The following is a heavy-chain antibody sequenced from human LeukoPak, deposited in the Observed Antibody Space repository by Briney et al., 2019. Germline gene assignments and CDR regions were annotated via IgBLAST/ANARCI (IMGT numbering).Heavy chain of an antibody. CDR3: AKDRGGGVIVGATAFDY. CDR1: GFTFSNYG. V-gene: IGHV3-33*05. D-gene: IGHD1-26*01. Sequence: GGSLRLSCAASGFTFSNYGMHWVRQAPGKGLEWVAVISYDGSNKYYADSVKGRFTISRDNSKNTLYLQMNSLRAEDTAVYYCAKDRGGGVIVGATAFDYWGQGTLVTVSS. CDR2: ISYDGSNK. J-gene: IGHJ4*02.